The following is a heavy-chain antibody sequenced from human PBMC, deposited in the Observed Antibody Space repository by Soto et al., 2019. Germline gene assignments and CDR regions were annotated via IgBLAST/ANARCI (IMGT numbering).Heavy chain of an antibody. J-gene: IGHJ3*02. CDR2: ISWNSGSV. D-gene: IGHD2-15*01. V-gene: IGHV3-9*01. CDR1: GFIFRDYA. Sequence: GGSLRLSCAASGFIFRDYAMHWVRQAPGKGLEWVSGISWNSGSVGYADSVKGRFTISRDNAKNSLYLQMDSLRPEDTALYYCAKDRVVVTSYPFDAPDIWGRGTMVTVSS. CDR3: AKDRVVVTSYPFDAPDI.